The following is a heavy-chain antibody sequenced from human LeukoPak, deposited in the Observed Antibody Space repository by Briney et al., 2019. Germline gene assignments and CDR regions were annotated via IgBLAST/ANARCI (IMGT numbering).Heavy chain of an antibody. Sequence: SETLSLTCTVSGGSISSYYWSWIRQPAGKGLEWIGRIYTSGSTNYNPSLKSRVTISVDTSKNQFSLKLSSVTAADTAVYYCARASRTPANYRPFDYWGQGTLVTVSS. CDR2: IYTSGST. CDR1: GGSISSYY. D-gene: IGHD4/OR15-4a*01. J-gene: IGHJ4*02. V-gene: IGHV4-4*07. CDR3: ARASRTPANYRPFDY.